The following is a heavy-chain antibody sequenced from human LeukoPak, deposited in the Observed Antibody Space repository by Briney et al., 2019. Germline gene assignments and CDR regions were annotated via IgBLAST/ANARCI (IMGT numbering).Heavy chain of an antibody. V-gene: IGHV3-33*08. CDR3: AREVTITSNWFDP. CDR1: GFTFSSYA. Sequence: RGSLRLSCAASGFTFSSYAMSWVRQAPGKGLEWVAVIWYDGSNKYYADSVKGRFTISRDNSKNTLYLQMNSLRAEDTAVYYCAREVTITSNWFDPWGQGTLVTVSS. D-gene: IGHD5-12*01. CDR2: IWYDGSNK. J-gene: IGHJ5*02.